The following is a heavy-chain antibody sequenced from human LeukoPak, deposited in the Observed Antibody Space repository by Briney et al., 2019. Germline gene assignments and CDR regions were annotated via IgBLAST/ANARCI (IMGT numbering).Heavy chain of an antibody. CDR1: GGSISSGGYY. V-gene: IGHV4-31*03. CDR2: IYYSGST. J-gene: IGHJ6*02. D-gene: IGHD3-10*01. Sequence: SETLSLTCTVSGGSISSGGYYWSWICQHPGKGLEWIGYIYYSGSTYYNPSLKSRVTISVDTSKNQFSLKLSSVTAADTAVYYCARASGAELLWFGELPCMDVWGQGTTVTVSS. CDR3: ARASGAELLWFGELPCMDV.